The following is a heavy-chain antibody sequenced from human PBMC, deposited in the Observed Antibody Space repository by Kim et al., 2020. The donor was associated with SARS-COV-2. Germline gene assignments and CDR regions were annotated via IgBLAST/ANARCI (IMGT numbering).Heavy chain of an antibody. D-gene: IGHD2-15*01. CDR2: IYHSGST. CDR1: GGSISSSNW. Sequence: SETLSLTCAVSGGSISSSNWWSWVRQPPGKGLEWIGEIYHSGSTNYNPSLKSRVTISVDKSKNQFSLKLSSVTAADTAVYYCARDCSGSGGSCFGFDPWGQGTLVTVSS. V-gene: IGHV4-4*02. CDR3: ARDCSGSGGSCFGFDP. J-gene: IGHJ5*02.